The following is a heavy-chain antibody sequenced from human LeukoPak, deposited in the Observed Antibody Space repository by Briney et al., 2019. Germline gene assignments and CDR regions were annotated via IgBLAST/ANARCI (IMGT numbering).Heavy chain of an antibody. J-gene: IGHJ4*02. V-gene: IGHV3-23*01. CDR3: AKEHGYCSSTSCYTRAAFDY. Sequence: PGGSLRLSCAASGFTFSSYAMSWVRKASGKGQEWVSAISGNGGSTYYADSVKGRFTISRDNSKNTLYLQMNSLRAEHTAVYYCAKEHGYCSSTSCYTRAAFDYWGQGTLVTVSS. D-gene: IGHD2-2*02. CDR2: ISGNGGST. CDR1: GFTFSSYA.